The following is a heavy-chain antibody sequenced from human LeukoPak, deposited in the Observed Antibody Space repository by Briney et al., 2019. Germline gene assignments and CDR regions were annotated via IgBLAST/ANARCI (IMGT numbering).Heavy chain of an antibody. Sequence: SVKVSCKASGGTFSSYAISWVRQAPGQGLEWMGGIIPIFGTANYAQKFQGRVTITADESTSTAYMELSSLRSEDTAVYYCARDRGTISSWYRQVWSWSFDYWGQGTLVTVSS. CDR1: GGTFSSYA. CDR3: ARDRGTISSWYRQVWSWSFDY. D-gene: IGHD6-13*01. J-gene: IGHJ4*02. CDR2: IIPIFGTA. V-gene: IGHV1-69*13.